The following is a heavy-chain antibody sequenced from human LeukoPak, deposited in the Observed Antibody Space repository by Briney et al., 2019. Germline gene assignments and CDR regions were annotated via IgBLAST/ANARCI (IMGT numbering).Heavy chain of an antibody. D-gene: IGHD4-17*01. Sequence: PGGSLRLSCAASGFTFSSFSMNWVRQAPGKGLEWVSYISSTSSTIYYADSVKGRFTISRDNAKNSLYLQMNSLRAEDTAVYYCARSDYGLKDAFDIWGQGTMVTVSS. J-gene: IGHJ3*02. CDR2: ISSTSSTI. V-gene: IGHV3-48*01. CDR3: ARSDYGLKDAFDI. CDR1: GFTFSSFS.